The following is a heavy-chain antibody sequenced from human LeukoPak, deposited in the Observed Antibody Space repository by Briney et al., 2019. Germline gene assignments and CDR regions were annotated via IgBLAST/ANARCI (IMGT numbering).Heavy chain of an antibody. CDR2: ISAYNGNT. V-gene: IGHV1-18*01. J-gene: IGHJ4*02. CDR1: GYTFTSYG. CDR3: ARDCGGDCYGYYFDY. D-gene: IGHD2-21*01. Sequence: ASVKVSCKASGYTFTSYGISWVRQARGQGLEWMGWISAYNGNTNYAQKLQGRVTMTTDTSTSTAYMELRSLRSDDTAVYYCARDCGGDCYGYYFDYWGQGTLVTVSS.